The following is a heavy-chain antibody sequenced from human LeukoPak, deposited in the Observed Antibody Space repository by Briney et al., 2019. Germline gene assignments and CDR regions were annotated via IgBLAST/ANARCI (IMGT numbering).Heavy chain of an antibody. V-gene: IGHV1-8*01. Sequence: GASVKVSCKASGYTFTSYDINWVRQATGQGLEWMGWMNPNSGNTGYAQKFQGRVTMTRKTSISTAYMELSSLRSADTAVYYCAGGLGELWLPVPTRPYGMDVWGQGTTVTVSS. CDR3: AGGLGELWLPVPTRPYGMDV. CDR1: GYTFTSYD. J-gene: IGHJ6*02. CDR2: MNPNSGNT. D-gene: IGHD5-18*01.